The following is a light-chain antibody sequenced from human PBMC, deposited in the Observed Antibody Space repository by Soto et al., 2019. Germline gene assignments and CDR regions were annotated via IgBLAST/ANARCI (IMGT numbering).Light chain of an antibody. V-gene: IGKV1-5*01. CDR1: QSISSW. J-gene: IGKJ2*01. Sequence: DTQMTQSPSTVSASVGDRVAITCRASQSISSWLAWYQQKPGKAPKLLIYDASSLESGVPSRFSGSGSGTEFTLTISSLQPDDFATYYCQQYNRYFTFGQGTKLEIK. CDR2: DAS. CDR3: QQYNRYFT.